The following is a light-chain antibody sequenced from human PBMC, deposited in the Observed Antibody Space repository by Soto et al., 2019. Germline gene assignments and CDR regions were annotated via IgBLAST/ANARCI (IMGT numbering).Light chain of an antibody. CDR2: GAS. CDR3: QQYNNWPLT. CDR1: QSVSSN. J-gene: IGKJ5*01. Sequence: LSQSPATPTMYPGERATLSCRASQSVSSNFAWQQQRPGQAPSLLIYGASTRATGVPARFSGGGSGTELTLTITRLQSADFAVYWCQQYNNWPLTFGPGTRPAI. V-gene: IGKV3D-15*01.